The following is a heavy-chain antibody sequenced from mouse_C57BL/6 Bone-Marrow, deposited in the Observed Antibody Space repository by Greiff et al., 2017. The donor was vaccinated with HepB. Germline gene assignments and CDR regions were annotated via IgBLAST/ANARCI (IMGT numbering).Heavy chain of an antibody. Sequence: QVQLQQPGAELVKPGASVKLSCKASGYTFTSYWMQWVKQRPGQGLEWIGEIDPSDSYTNYNQKFKGKATLTVDTSSSTAYMQLSSLTSEDSAVYYGARGWLLGYFDYWGQGTTLTVSS. CDR2: IDPSDSYT. V-gene: IGHV1-50*01. CDR1: GYTFTSYW. CDR3: ARGWLLGYFDY. J-gene: IGHJ2*01. D-gene: IGHD2-3*01.